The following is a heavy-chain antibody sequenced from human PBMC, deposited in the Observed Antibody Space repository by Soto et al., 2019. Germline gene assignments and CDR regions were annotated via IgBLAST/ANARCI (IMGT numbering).Heavy chain of an antibody. CDR2: INHSGST. CDR1: GGSFSGYY. J-gene: IGHJ6*02. CDR3: ARGNNDFWSGYHPSYGMDV. Sequence: SETLSLTCAVYGGSFSGYYWSWIRQPPGKGLEWTGEINHSGSTNYNPSLKSRVTISVDTSKNQFSLKLSSVTAADTAVYYCARGNNDFWSGYHPSYGMDVWGQGTTVT. D-gene: IGHD3-3*01. V-gene: IGHV4-34*01.